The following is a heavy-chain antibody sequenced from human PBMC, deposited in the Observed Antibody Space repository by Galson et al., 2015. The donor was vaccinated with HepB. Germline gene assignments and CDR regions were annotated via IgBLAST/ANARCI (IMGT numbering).Heavy chain of an antibody. CDR1: GYTFTSYA. V-gene: IGHV1-3*01. D-gene: IGHD2-21*01. CDR2: INAGNGNT. CDR3: AREAVMSPYYYYGMDV. J-gene: IGHJ6*02. Sequence: SVKVSCKASGYTFTSYAMHWVRQAPGQRLEWMGWINAGNGNTKYSQKFQGRVTITRDTSASTAYMELSSLRSEDTAVYYCAREAVMSPYYYYGMDVWGQGTTVTVSS.